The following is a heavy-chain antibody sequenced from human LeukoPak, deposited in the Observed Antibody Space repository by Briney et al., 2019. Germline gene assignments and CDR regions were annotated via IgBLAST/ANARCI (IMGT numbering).Heavy chain of an antibody. V-gene: IGHV4-28*03. CDR3: ARAPTMLDAFDI. D-gene: IGHD3-10*01. CDR2: IYYSGST. J-gene: IGHJ3*02. Sequence: PSETLSLTCAVSGYSISSSNWWGWIRQPPGKGLEWIGYIYYSGSTYYNPSLKSRVTVSVDTSKNQFSLKLSSVTAVDTAVYYCARAPTMLDAFDIWGQGTMVTVSS. CDR1: GYSISSSNW.